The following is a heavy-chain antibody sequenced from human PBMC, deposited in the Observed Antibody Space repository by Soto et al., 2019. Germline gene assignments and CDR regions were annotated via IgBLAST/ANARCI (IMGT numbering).Heavy chain of an antibody. D-gene: IGHD3-16*01. CDR3: ARDSYMGY. CDR1: GFSVSSNY. J-gene: IGHJ4*02. CDR2: IYNDGRT. Sequence: VQLVESGGGLVQPGGSMRVSCAVSGFSVSSNYMSWVRQAPGKGLEWVSTIYNDGRTYYADSVKGRFTISRDISKNTRHLQMSRLRVQDTAVYYCARDSYMGYWGQGALVTVSS. V-gene: IGHV3-66*01.